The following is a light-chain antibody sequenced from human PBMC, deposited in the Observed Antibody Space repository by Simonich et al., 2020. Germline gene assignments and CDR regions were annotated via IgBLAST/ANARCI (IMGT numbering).Light chain of an antibody. V-gene: IGLV2-23*01. CDR3: CSYAGSSTLV. CDR1: SIDVGSYNL. Sequence: QSALTQPASVSGSPGQSITISCTGTSIDVGSYNLVSWYQQHPGKAPKLMIYEGSKRPSGVSNRFPGSKSGNTASLTISGLQAEDEADYYCCSYAGSSTLVFGGGTKLTVL. J-gene: IGLJ2*01. CDR2: EGS.